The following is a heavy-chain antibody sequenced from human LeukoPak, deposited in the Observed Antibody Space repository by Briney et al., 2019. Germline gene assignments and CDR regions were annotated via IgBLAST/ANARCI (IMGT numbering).Heavy chain of an antibody. J-gene: IGHJ5*02. D-gene: IGHD5-12*01. CDR3: AREVDIELNWFDP. Sequence: SETLSLTCAVYGGSFSGYYWSWIRQPPGKGLEWIGEINHSGSTNYNPSLKSRVTISVDTSKNQFSLKLSSVTAADTAVYYCAREVDIELNWFDPWGQGTLVTVSS. V-gene: IGHV4-34*01. CDR1: GGSFSGYY. CDR2: INHSGST.